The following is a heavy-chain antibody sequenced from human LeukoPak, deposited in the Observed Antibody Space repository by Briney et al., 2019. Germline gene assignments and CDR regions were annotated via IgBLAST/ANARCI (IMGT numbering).Heavy chain of an antibody. CDR2: TYYRSQWYN. Sequence: SQTLSLTCAISGDSVSSNSVAWNWIRQSPSRGLEWLGRTYYRSQWYNDYAVSVRSRITINPDTSKNQFSLQLKSVTPEDTAVYYCARIVGGSQDFWGQGTLVTVSS. CDR3: ARIVGGSQDF. D-gene: IGHD3-16*02. V-gene: IGHV6-1*01. J-gene: IGHJ4*02. CDR1: GDSVSSNSVA.